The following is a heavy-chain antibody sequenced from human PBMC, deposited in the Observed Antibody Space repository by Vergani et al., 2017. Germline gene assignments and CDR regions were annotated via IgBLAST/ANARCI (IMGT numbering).Heavy chain of an antibody. D-gene: IGHD6-13*01. CDR2: IIHSGST. CDR3: ARDLSSTWSRYFDL. V-gene: IGHV4-34*12. CDR1: GGSFTDYH. J-gene: IGHJ2*01. Sequence: QVQLQQWGAGLLKPSETLSLTCAVYGGSFTDYHWSWIRQPPGKGLEWIGEIIHSGSTNYNPSLKSRVTISVDTSKNQFSLTLSSVTAADTAVYYCARDLSSTWSRYFDLWGRGTLITVSS.